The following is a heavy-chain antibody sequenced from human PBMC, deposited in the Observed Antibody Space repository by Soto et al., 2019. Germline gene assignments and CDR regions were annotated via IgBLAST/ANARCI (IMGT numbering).Heavy chain of an antibody. CDR2: IFQTGST. CDR3: ARSEAAAGPYFDY. J-gene: IGHJ4*01. V-gene: IGHV4-30-2*01. CDR1: GGSISSGGYS. D-gene: IGHD6-13*01. Sequence: SETLSLTCAVSGGSISSGGYSWSWIRQPPGKGLEWIGYIFQTGSTYYIPSLKSRITISIDRSKNQASLKLTSVTAADTAVYYCARSEAAAGPYFDYWDQGTLVTVSS.